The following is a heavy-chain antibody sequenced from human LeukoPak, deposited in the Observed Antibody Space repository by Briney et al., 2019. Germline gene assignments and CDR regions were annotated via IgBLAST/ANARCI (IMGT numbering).Heavy chain of an antibody. CDR2: IYYSGST. CDR1: GGSISSYY. V-gene: IGHV4-59*08. CDR3: ARAPPYAHDAFDI. Sequence: SETLSLTCTVSGGSISSYYWSWIRQPPGKGLEWIGYIYYSGSTYYNPSLKSRVTISVDTSKNQFSLKLSSVTAADTAVYYCARAPPYAHDAFDIWGQGTMVTVPS. J-gene: IGHJ3*02.